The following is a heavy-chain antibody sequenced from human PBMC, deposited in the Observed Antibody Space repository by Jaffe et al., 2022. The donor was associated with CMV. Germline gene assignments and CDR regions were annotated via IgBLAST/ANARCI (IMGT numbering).Heavy chain of an antibody. CDR3: AKGVGSYSKDETYYYYYGLDV. D-gene: IGHD4-4*01. V-gene: IGHV3-23*01. Sequence: EMQLLESGGGLVQPGGSLRLSCAASGFTFSSYALTWVRQAPGKGLEWVSSISGSGSTTYYADSVRGRFTISRDNSKNTLSLQMNSLRAEDTAVYYCAKGVGSYSKDETYYYYYGLDVWGQGTTVTVSS. CDR2: ISGSGSTT. J-gene: IGHJ6*02. CDR1: GFTFSSYA.